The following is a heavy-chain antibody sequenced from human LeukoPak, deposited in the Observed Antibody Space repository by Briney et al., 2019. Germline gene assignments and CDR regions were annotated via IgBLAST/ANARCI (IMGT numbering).Heavy chain of an antibody. Sequence: PSETLSLTCAVYGGSFNGYYCSWIRQAPGKGLEWIGEINYGGRTSYNPSLKSRVTISLDTTKNQFSLNLTSVTAADTAVYYCAVGRSYWGQGNLVTVSS. CDR1: GGSFNGYY. J-gene: IGHJ4*02. V-gene: IGHV4-34*01. CDR3: AVGRSY. CDR2: INYGGRT.